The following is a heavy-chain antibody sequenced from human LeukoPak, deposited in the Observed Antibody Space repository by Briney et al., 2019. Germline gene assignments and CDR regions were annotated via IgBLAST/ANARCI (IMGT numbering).Heavy chain of an antibody. V-gene: IGHV3-74*01. D-gene: IGHD3-16*01. CDR1: GFTFTTYW. CDR3: ARTSPTSHFDF. Sequence: GGSLRLPCAASGFTFTTYWMHWVRQAPGKGLVWVSRINGDGSSSNYADSVKGRFTISRDNARNTLYLQMNSLRAEDTALYYCARTSPTSHFDFWGQGTLVTVSS. CDR2: INGDGSSS. J-gene: IGHJ4*02.